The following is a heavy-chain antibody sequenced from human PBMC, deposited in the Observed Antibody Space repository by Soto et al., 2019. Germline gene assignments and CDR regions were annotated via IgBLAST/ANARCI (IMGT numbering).Heavy chain of an antibody. CDR3: ARHVRGGYGSFDH. Sequence: SETLSLTCTVSGGSISSYYWSWIRQPPGKGLEWIGYIYYSGSTNYNPSLKSRVTISVDTSKNQFSLKLSSVTAADTAVYYCARHVRGGYGSFDHWGQGTLVTVSS. D-gene: IGHD3-10*02. CDR2: IYYSGST. J-gene: IGHJ4*02. V-gene: IGHV4-59*08. CDR1: GGSISSYY.